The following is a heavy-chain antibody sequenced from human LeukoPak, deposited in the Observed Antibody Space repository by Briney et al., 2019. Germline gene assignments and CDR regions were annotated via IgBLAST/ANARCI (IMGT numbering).Heavy chain of an antibody. CDR3: ARRNGDFDY. CDR1: GGSISSSSYY. V-gene: IGHV4-39*01. J-gene: IGHJ4*02. Sequence: SETLSLTCTVSGGSISSSSYYWGWIRQPPGKGLEWIGSIYYSGSTYYNPSLKSRVTISVDTSKNQFSLKLSSVTAADTAVYYCARRNGDFDYWGQGTLVTVSS. CDR2: IYYSGST.